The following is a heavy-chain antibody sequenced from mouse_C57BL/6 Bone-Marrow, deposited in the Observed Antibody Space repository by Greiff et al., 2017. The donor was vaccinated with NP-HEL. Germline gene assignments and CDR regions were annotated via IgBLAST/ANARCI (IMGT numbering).Heavy chain of an antibody. D-gene: IGHD2-12*01. CDR1: GYTFTSYW. CDR2: IYPRSGST. CDR3: GRRYISYYLDD. V-gene: IGHV1-81*01. J-gene: IGHJ1*03. Sequence: VQLQQPGAELAKPGASVKLSCKASGYTFTSYWMSWVKQRPGQGLEWIGKIYPRSGSTNYNEKFKGKATLTADKSSSTAYMVLRSLTSEDSAVYCCGRRYISYYLDDWGTGTTVTVSS.